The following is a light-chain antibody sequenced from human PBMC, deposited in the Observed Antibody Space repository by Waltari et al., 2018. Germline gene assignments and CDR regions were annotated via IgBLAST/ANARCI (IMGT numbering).Light chain of an antibody. J-gene: IGKJ1*01. Sequence: DVVMTQSPLSLPVTVGQVASISCRSSQSLLFSDGKIYLNWFHQRPGQSPRRLIYKVSNRESGVPDRFSGSGSVTDSTLKITRVEAEDVGVYFCMQGAHWPRTFGQGTRVEI. V-gene: IGKV2-30*01. CDR1: QSLLFSDGKIY. CDR2: KVS. CDR3: MQGAHWPRT.